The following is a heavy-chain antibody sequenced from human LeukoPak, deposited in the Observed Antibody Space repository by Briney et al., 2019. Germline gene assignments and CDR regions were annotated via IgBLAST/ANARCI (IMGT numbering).Heavy chain of an antibody. CDR2: IYYSGGT. D-gene: IGHD2-15*01. Sequence: SETLSLTCTVSGGSISSSSYYWGWIRQPPGKGLEWIGSIYYSGGTYYNPSLKSRVTISVDTSKNQFSLKLSSVTAADTAVYYCASYCSGGSCYFHYFDYWGQGTLVTVSS. V-gene: IGHV4-39*07. CDR3: ASYCSGGSCYFHYFDY. CDR1: GGSISSSSYY. J-gene: IGHJ4*02.